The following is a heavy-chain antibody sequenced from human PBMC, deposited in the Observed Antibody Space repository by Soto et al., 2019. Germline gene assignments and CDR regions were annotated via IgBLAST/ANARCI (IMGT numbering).Heavy chain of an antibody. D-gene: IGHD6-19*01. J-gene: IGHJ3*02. V-gene: IGHV4-4*02. CDR1: GGSISSSNW. CDR2: IYHSGST. Sequence: QVQLQESGPGLVKPSGTLSLTCAVSGGSISSSNWWSWVRQPPGKGLAWIGEIYHSGSTNYNPSLKRRVTISVDKSKNQFSLKLSSVTAADTAVYYCARMMGKQGPVGDAFDIWGQGTMVTVSS. CDR3: ARMMGKQGPVGDAFDI.